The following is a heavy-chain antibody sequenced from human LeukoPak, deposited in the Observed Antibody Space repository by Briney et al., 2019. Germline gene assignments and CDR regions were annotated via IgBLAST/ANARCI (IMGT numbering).Heavy chain of an antibody. Sequence: SETLSLTCTVSGGSISSYYWSWIRQPPGKGLEWIGYIYYSGSTNYNPSLKSRATISVDTSKNQFSLKLSSVTAADTAVYYCARGYSYGSIDYWGQGTLVTVSS. V-gene: IGHV4-59*01. J-gene: IGHJ4*02. CDR3: ARGYSYGSIDY. CDR2: IYYSGST. D-gene: IGHD5-18*01. CDR1: GGSISSYY.